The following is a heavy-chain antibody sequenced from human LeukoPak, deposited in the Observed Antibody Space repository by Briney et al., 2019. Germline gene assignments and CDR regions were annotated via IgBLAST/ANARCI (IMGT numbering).Heavy chain of an antibody. CDR1: EFTFSSYS. D-gene: IGHD3-10*01. Sequence: PGGSLRLSCEASEFTFSSYSMNWVRQAPGKGLEWVSYISDRSSIIYYADSVKGRFTISRDNAKNSLYQQMSTLRDEDTAVYYCARTGYGGYFFDYWGQGALVTVSS. J-gene: IGHJ4*02. V-gene: IGHV3-48*02. CDR2: ISDRSSII. CDR3: ARTGYGGYFFDY.